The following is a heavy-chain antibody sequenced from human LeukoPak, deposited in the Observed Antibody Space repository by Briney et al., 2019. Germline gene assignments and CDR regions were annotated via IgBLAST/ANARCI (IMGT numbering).Heavy chain of an antibody. D-gene: IGHD5-12*01. V-gene: IGHV4-39*01. J-gene: IGHJ4*02. CDR2: IYYSGST. CDR1: GGSISSSTYY. Sequence: PSETLSLTCTVSGGSISSSTYYWGWIRQPPGKGLEWIGNIYYSGSTYYNPSLKSRVTISVDTSKNQFSLKLTSVTAADTAVYYCATHLGGYDFAYWGQGSLVTVSS. CDR3: ATHLGGYDFAY.